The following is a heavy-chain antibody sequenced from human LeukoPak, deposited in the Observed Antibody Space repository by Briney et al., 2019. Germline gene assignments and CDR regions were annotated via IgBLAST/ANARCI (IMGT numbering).Heavy chain of an antibody. CDR1: GGTFSSYA. CDR2: IIPIFGTA. CDR3: ARRRGSGSYYYDY. Sequence: SVKVSCNASGGTFSSYAISWVRQAPGQGLEWMGRIIPIFGTANYAQKFQGRVTITTDESTSTAYMELSSLRSEDTAVYYCARRRGSGSYYYDYWGQGTLVTVSS. V-gene: IGHV1-69*05. J-gene: IGHJ4*02. D-gene: IGHD3-10*01.